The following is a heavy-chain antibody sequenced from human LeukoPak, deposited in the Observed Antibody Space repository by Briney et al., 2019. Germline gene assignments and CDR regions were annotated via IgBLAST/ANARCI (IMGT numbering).Heavy chain of an antibody. CDR3: ARRGRGDILTGYPAFDI. CDR1: GGSISSYY. Sequence: SETLSLTCTVSGGSISSYYWSWIRQPPGKGLEWIGYIYYSGSTNYNPSLKSRVTISVDTSKNQFSLKLSSVTAADTAVYYCARRGRGDILTGYPAFDIWGQGTMVTVSS. CDR2: IYYSGST. V-gene: IGHV4-59*08. D-gene: IGHD3-9*01. J-gene: IGHJ3*02.